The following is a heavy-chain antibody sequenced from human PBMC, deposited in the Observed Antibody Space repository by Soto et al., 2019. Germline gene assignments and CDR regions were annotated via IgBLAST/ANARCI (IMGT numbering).Heavy chain of an antibody. Sequence: GGSLRLSCAASGITFSSYAISWVRHAPWKGLEWVSAISGSGAGTYYAESVKGRFTISRDNSKNTLYLQMNSLRAEDTAVYYCAKDLSRAARHSFDDWGQETRVTVSS. J-gene: IGHJ4*02. CDR2: ISGSGAGT. CDR1: GITFSSYA. CDR3: AKDLSRAARHSFDD. D-gene: IGHD6-6*01. V-gene: IGHV3-23*01.